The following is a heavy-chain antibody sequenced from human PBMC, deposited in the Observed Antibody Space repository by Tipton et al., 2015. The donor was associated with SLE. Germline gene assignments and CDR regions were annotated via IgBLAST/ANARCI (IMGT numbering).Heavy chain of an antibody. CDR2: VYTSGSA. CDR3: ARDQASDFVVVPLVNNWFDP. V-gene: IGHV4-39*07. CDR1: GGSISSSDYC. D-gene: IGHD2-2*01. J-gene: IGHJ5*02. Sequence: TLSLTCTVSGGSISSSDYCWGWIRRPPGKGLEWLGIVYTSGSAYYNPSLNSRVSISVDTSKKQLSLRLSSVTAADTAVYYCARDQASDFVVVPLVNNWFDPWGQGTLVTVSS.